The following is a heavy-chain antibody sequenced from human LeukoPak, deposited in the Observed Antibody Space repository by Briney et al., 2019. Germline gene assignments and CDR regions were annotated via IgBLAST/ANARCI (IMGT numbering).Heavy chain of an antibody. Sequence: ASVKVSCKASGYTFTNYDINWVRQAPGQGLEWMGWMNPNSDNTGYAQKFKGRVTMTRNTSISTAYMELSSLRSEDTAVYYCARGLNRYNAFDIWGQGTMVTVSS. CDR2: MNPNSDNT. CDR3: ARGLNRYNAFDI. V-gene: IGHV1-8*01. J-gene: IGHJ3*02. D-gene: IGHD3-16*02. CDR1: GYTFTNYD.